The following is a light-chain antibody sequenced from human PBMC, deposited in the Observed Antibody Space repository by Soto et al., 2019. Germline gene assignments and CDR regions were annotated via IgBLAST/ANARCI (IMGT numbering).Light chain of an antibody. CDR3: LQDYSPLLA. CDR2: DTS. CDR1: QSIASF. Sequence: DIQMTQSPSSLSASIGDTVTITCRASQSIASFLNWLQLKPGKAPKLLISDTSTLQSGVPSRFSGGGSGTEFTLTSRRLQPEDSALYFCLQDYSPLLAFGAGTRVEIK. J-gene: IGKJ4*01. V-gene: IGKV1-39*01.